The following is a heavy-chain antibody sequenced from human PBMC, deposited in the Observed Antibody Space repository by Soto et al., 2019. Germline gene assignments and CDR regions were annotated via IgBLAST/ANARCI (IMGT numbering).Heavy chain of an antibody. Sequence: PSETLSLTCTVSGGSISSYYWSWIRQPPGKGLEWIGYIYYSGSTNYNPSLKSRVTISVDTSKNQFSLKLSSVTAADTAVYYCARECFTMVRGVILNWFDPWGQGTLVTVSS. J-gene: IGHJ5*02. V-gene: IGHV4-59*01. CDR3: ARECFTMVRGVILNWFDP. D-gene: IGHD3-10*01. CDR2: IYYSGST. CDR1: GGSISSYY.